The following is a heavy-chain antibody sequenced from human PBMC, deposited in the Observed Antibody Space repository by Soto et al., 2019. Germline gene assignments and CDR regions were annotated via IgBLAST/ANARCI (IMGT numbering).Heavy chain of an antibody. Sequence: QVQLVQSGAEVKKPGASVKVSCKASRYTFISYDINWVRQATGQGLEWMGWMNPKSANTGYAQNFQGRVTMTRNTSISTAYMELSSQRSEDTAVYYCARSPSWETTVTPYYFDYWGQGTLVTVSS. J-gene: IGHJ4*02. CDR2: MNPKSANT. CDR3: ARSPSWETTVTPYYFDY. V-gene: IGHV1-8*01. CDR1: RYTFISYD. D-gene: IGHD4-4*01.